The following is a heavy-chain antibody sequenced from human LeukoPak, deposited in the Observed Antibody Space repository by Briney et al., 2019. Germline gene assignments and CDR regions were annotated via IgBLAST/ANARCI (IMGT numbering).Heavy chain of an antibody. CDR3: ARGLNGYYDSSGYHFDY. CDR2: IYYSGST. Sequence: PSETLSLTCTVSGGSISSYYWSWIRQPPGKGLEWIGYIYYSGSTNYNPSLKSRVTISVDTSKNQFSLKLSSVTAADTAVYYCARGLNGYYDSSGYHFDYWGQGTLVTVSS. J-gene: IGHJ4*02. D-gene: IGHD3-22*01. CDR1: GGSISSYY. V-gene: IGHV4-59*01.